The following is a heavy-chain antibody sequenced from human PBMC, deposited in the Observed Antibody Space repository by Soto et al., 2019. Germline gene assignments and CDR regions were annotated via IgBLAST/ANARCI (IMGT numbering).Heavy chain of an antibody. V-gene: IGHV1-18*01. CDR3: ARDDCSGGSCLFDY. Sequence: ASVKVSCKASGYTFTSYGIIWVRQAPGQGLEWMGWISAYNGNTNYAQKLQGRVTMTTDTSTSTAYMELRSLRSDDTAVYYCARDDCSGGSCLFDYWGQGTLVTVSS. CDR2: ISAYNGNT. CDR1: GYTFTSYG. J-gene: IGHJ4*02. D-gene: IGHD2-15*01.